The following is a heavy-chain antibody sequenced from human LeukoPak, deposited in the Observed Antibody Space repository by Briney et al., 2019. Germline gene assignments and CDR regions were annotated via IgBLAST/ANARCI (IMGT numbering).Heavy chain of an antibody. V-gene: IGHV4-38-2*02. Sequence: SETLSLTCTVSGYSISSGYYWGWIRRPPGKGLEWIGSIYHSGSTYYNPSLKSRVTISVDTSKNQFSLKLSSVTAADTAVYYCARERLGATGYYMDVWGKGTTVTVSS. CDR3: ARERLGATGYYMDV. J-gene: IGHJ6*03. CDR1: GYSISSGYY. CDR2: IYHSGST. D-gene: IGHD1-26*01.